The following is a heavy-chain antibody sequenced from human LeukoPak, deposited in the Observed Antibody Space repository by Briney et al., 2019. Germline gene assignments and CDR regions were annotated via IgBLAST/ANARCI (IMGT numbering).Heavy chain of an antibody. CDR2: IRSKAYGGTT. J-gene: IGHJ4*01. V-gene: IGHV3-49*04. CDR3: SRHRNLYFDY. D-gene: IGHD4-11*01. Sequence: GGSLRLSCAASGFTFSSYAMRWVRQAPGKGLEWVGFIRSKAYGGTTEYAASVKGRFNISRDDSKSIAYLQMNSLKAEDTAQYYCSRHRNLYFDYWGHGTLVTVSS. CDR1: GFTFSSYA.